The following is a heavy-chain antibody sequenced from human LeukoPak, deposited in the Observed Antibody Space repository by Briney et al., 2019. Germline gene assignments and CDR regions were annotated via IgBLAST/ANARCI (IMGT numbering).Heavy chain of an antibody. V-gene: IGHV4-61*02. Sequence: SETLSLTRTVSGDSISSGNYYWSWIRQPAGKGLEWIGRMYVSGSTNYNPSLKSRVTMSVDTSKNQFSLSLSAVTAADTAVYYCARGPSAVVRGIWGQGTLVTVSS. CDR3: ARGPSAVVRGI. J-gene: IGHJ4*02. CDR1: GDSISSGNYY. CDR2: MYVSGST.